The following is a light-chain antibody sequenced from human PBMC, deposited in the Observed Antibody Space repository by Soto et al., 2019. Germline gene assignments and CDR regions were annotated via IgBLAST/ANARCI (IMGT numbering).Light chain of an antibody. CDR1: QTVLNNY. V-gene: IGKV3D-20*02. CDR3: QQRSNWPPEIT. J-gene: IGKJ5*01. Sequence: EIVLTQSPGTLSLSPGERATLSCRASQTVLNNYLTWYQQKPGQAPRRLIFGASIRATGIPDRFSGSGSGTDFTLTISRLEPEDFALYYCQQRSNWPPEITFGQGTRLEIK. CDR2: GAS.